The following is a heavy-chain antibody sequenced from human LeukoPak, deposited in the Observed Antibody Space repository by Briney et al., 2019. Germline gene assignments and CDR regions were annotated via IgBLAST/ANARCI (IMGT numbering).Heavy chain of an antibody. CDR3: ASRKGGIAAASNYYYYGMDV. V-gene: IGHV1-2*02. J-gene: IGHJ6*02. Sequence: ASVKVSCKASGYTFTGYYMHWVRQAPGQGLEWMGWINPNSGGTNYAQKFQGRVTMTRDTSIGTAYMELSRLRSDDTAVYYCASRKGGIAAASNYYYYGMDVWGQGTTVTVSS. CDR2: INPNSGGT. CDR1: GYTFTGYY. D-gene: IGHD6-13*01.